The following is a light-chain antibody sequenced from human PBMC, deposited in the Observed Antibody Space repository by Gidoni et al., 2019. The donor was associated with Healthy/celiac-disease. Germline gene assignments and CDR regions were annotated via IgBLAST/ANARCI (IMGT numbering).Light chain of an antibody. CDR2: DAS. V-gene: IGKV3-11*01. CDR1: QSVSSY. Sequence: EIVLTHSPPTLSLSPGERATLSCRASQSVSSYLAWYQQKPGQAPRLLIYDASNRATGIPARFSGSGSGTDFTLTISSLEPEDFAVYYCQQRSNWPPTFGGGTKVEIK. J-gene: IGKJ4*01. CDR3: QQRSNWPPT.